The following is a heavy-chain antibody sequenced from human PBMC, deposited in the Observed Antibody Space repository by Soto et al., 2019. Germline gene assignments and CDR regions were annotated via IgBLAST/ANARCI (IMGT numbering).Heavy chain of an antibody. J-gene: IGHJ5*02. D-gene: IGHD2-21*02. Sequence: ASVKVSCKASGYTFTSYYMHWVRQAPGQGHEWMGIINPRGDSTNYAQKFQGRVTMTRETSTSTVYMELSRLRSEDTAVYYCAWPLPGLYNWFDPWGQGTLVTVS. CDR1: GYTFTSYY. CDR2: INPRGDST. CDR3: AWPLPGLYNWFDP. V-gene: IGHV1-46*01.